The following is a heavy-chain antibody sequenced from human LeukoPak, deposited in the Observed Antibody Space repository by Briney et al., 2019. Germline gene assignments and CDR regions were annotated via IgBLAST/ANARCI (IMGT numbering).Heavy chain of an antibody. V-gene: IGHV7-4-1*02. CDR1: GYTFTSYD. CDR3: ARDPRPPYNWNDAYYYYYYGMDV. Sequence: ASVKVSCKASGYTFTSYDINWVRQATGQGLEWMGWINTNTGNPTYAQGFTGRFVFSLDTSVSTAYLQISSLKAEDTAVYYCARDPRPPYNWNDAYYYYYYGMDVWGQGTTVTVSS. CDR2: INTNTGNP. J-gene: IGHJ6*02. D-gene: IGHD1-20*01.